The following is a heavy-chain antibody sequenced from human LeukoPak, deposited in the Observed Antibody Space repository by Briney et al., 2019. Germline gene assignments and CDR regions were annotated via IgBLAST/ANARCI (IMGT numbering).Heavy chain of an antibody. V-gene: IGHV1-69*01. CDR2: MIPIFGKA. CDR3: ARDIDFWRTNPRDYYYYMDG. Sequence: SVNVSCKASGGTYSSYAISWVRQAPGQGLGWVGGMIPIFGKANYAQEFQCRVAINSDEFPSTAYMELRSLRSEDTAVYYCARDIDFWRTNPRDYYYYMDGWGKGTTVTDSS. J-gene: IGHJ6*03. D-gene: IGHD3-3*01. CDR1: GGTYSSYA.